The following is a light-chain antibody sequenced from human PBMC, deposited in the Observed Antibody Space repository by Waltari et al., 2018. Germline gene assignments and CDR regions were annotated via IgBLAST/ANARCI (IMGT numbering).Light chain of an antibody. CDR1: SSDIGCSNY. J-gene: IGLJ2*01. Sequence: QSALTQPASVSGSPGQSITLPCTGTSSDIGCSNYLSWYQQHPGKAPKLMIYDVSKRPSGVSDRFSGSKSGNTASLTISGLQAEDEADYYCSSYAPSSTVFGGGTKLTVL. V-gene: IGLV2-14*03. CDR2: DVS. CDR3: SSYAPSSTV.